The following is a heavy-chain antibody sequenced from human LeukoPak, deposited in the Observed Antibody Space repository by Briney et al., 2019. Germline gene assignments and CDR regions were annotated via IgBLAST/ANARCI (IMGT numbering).Heavy chain of an antibody. D-gene: IGHD2-15*01. CDR3: ARVPDGTNCSGGSCYFAHYYYYGMDV. V-gene: IGHV1-69*13. CDR1: GGTFSSYA. Sequence: GASVKVSCTASGGTFSSYAISWVRQAPGQGLEWMGGIIPIFGTANYAQKFQGRVTIAADESTSTAYMELSSLRSEDTAVYYCARVPDGTNCSGGSCYFAHYYYYGMDVWGQGTTVTVSS. J-gene: IGHJ6*02. CDR2: IIPIFGTA.